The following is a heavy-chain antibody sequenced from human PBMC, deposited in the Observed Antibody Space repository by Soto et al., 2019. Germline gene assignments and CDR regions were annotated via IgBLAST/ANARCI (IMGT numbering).Heavy chain of an antibody. V-gene: IGHV1-18*01. CDR2: ISAYNGNT. CDR3: ARCLRTYYYDSSGWFDP. Sequence: ASVKVSCKASGYTFTSYGISWVRQAPGQGLEWMGWISAYNGNTNYAQKLQGRVTMTTDTSTSTAYMELRSLRSDDTAVYYCARCLRTYYYDSSGWFDPWGQGTLVTVSS. D-gene: IGHD3-22*01. CDR1: GYTFTSYG. J-gene: IGHJ5*02.